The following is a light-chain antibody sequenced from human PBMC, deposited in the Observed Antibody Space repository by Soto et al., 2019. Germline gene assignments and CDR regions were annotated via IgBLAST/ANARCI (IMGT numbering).Light chain of an antibody. J-gene: IGKJ4*01. CDR2: RAS. CDR3: HEYDNSPLT. Sequence: EIVLMQYPGTLALYPGERATLSCRASEGVLSGYFAWYHQKPAQAPRLRIGRASSMATGIPDRLSGCGSGTDFTLTISRLEPEAFVLDYCHEYDNSPLTFGGGPKVEIK. V-gene: IGKV3-20*01. CDR1: EGVLSGY.